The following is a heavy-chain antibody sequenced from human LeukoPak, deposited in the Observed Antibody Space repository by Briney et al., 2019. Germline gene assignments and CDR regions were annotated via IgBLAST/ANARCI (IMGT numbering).Heavy chain of an antibody. CDR3: AISDMAAAGIDY. D-gene: IGHD6-13*01. Sequence: GGSLRLSCAASGFIFSTHGMHWVRQAPGKGLEWVSSITSSSSYIYYADSVKGRFTISRDNAKNSLYLQMNSLRAEDTAVYYCAISDMAAAGIDYWGQGTLVTVSS. CDR2: ITSSSSYI. V-gene: IGHV3-21*01. J-gene: IGHJ4*02. CDR1: GFIFSTHG.